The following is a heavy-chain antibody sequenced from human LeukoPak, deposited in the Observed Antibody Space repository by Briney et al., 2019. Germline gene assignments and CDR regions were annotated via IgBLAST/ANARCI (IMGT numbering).Heavy chain of an antibody. CDR2: IISSSSYI. J-gene: IGHJ4*01. CDR1: GFTFISYS. Sequence: GGSLTLSCAASGFTFISYSMNCVRQAPGKGLEWVASIISSSSYIYSAHSLKGRFPISRDHAKTSLHLHMNSLTAEDPPVYYCARDPLRGPNDYWGHGTLVTVSS. V-gene: IGHV3-21*01. D-gene: IGHD3-10*01. CDR3: ARDPLRGPNDY.